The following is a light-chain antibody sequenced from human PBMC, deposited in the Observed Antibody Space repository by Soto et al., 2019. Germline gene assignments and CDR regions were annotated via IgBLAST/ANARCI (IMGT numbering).Light chain of an antibody. V-gene: IGKV3-20*01. CDR3: QQYGRSPRT. Sequence: EIVLTQSPGTLSLSPGERATLSCRASQSVSSSYLAWYQHKPGQAPRLLIYDASSRATGIPDRFSGSGSGIDFTLTISRLEPEDFAVYYCQQYGRSPRTFGQGTKVEIK. CDR2: DAS. CDR1: QSVSSSY. J-gene: IGKJ1*01.